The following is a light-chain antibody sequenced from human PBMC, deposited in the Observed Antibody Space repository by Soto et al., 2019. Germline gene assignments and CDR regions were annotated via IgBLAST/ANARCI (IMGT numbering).Light chain of an antibody. Sequence: QSALTQPHSVSGSPGQSVTISCTGTSVDVGAYDFVSWYQQHPGKAPKLLIYVVSGRPSGVPDRFSGSKSGNAASLTISGLQAEDEADYYCSSYRSGSILFVFGAGTKVTV. J-gene: IGLJ1*01. V-gene: IGLV2-11*01. CDR2: VVS. CDR3: SSYRSGSILFV. CDR1: SVDVGAYDF.